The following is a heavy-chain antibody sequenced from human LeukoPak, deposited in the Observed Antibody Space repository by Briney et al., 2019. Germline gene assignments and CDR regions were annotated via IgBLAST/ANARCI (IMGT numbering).Heavy chain of an antibody. CDR2: INHSGNT. CDR1: GGSLSGHY. V-gene: IGHV4-34*01. CDR3: AREKGYCSGGSCYGGTFDY. Sequence: PSETLSLTCAVYGGSLSGHYWSWIRQPPGKGLEWIGEINHSGNTNYNPSLKSRLTISVDTSKNQLSLKLSSVTAADTAVYYCAREKGYCSGGSCYGGTFDYWGQGTLVTVSS. D-gene: IGHD2-15*01. J-gene: IGHJ4*02.